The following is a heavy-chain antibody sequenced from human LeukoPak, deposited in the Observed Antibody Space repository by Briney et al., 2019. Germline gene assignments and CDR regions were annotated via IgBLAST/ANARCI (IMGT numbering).Heavy chain of an antibody. D-gene: IGHD2-2*02. CDR1: GFTFSSYG. V-gene: IGHV3-30*02. CDR2: IRYDGSNK. J-gene: IGHJ4*02. Sequence: QPGGSLRLSCAASGFTFSSYGMHWVRQAPGKGLEWVAFIRYDGSNKYYADSVKGRFSISRDNSKNTLYLQMNSLRAEDTAVYYCAKDRDNGILPAAIQISDWGQGTLVPVSS. CDR3: AKDRDNGILPAAIQISD.